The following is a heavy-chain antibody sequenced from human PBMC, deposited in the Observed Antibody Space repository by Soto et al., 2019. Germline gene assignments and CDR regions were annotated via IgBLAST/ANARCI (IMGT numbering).Heavy chain of an antibody. CDR1: GFTFSNYA. V-gene: IGHV3-23*01. J-gene: IGHJ4*02. CDR3: AKDRAIRPGSDFDY. D-gene: IGHD3-9*01. CDR2: ISGSGGST. Sequence: LRLSCAASGFTFSNYAMTWVRQAPGNGLEWVSAISGSGGSTYYADSVKGRFTISRDNSKNTLYLRMNSLRAEDTAVFYCAKDRAIRPGSDFDYWGQGTQVTVSS.